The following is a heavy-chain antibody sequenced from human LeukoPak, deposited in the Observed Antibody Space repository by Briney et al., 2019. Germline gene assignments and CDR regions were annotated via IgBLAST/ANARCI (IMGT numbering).Heavy chain of an antibody. CDR3: ARRVVVVTAIPYYYFDY. CDR2: IYYSGST. Sequence: KSSETLSLTCTVSGVSISSSSYYWGWIRQPPGKGLEWIGSIYYSGSTYYNPSLKSRVTISVDTSKNQFSLKLSSVTAADTAVYYCARRVVVVTAIPYYYFDYWGQGTLVTVSS. J-gene: IGHJ4*02. CDR1: GVSISSSSYY. D-gene: IGHD2-21*02. V-gene: IGHV4-39*01.